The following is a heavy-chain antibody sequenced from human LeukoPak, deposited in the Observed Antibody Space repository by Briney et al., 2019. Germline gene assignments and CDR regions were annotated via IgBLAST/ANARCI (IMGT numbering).Heavy chain of an antibody. Sequence: GGSLRLSCAASGFTFSSYSMNWVRQAPGKGLEWVSSISSSSSYIYSADSVKGRFTISRDNAKNSLYLQMNSLRAEDTAVYYCAREYGDYDYWGQGTLVTVSS. J-gene: IGHJ4*02. CDR3: AREYGDYDY. D-gene: IGHD4-17*01. CDR2: ISSSSSYI. V-gene: IGHV3-21*01. CDR1: GFTFSSYS.